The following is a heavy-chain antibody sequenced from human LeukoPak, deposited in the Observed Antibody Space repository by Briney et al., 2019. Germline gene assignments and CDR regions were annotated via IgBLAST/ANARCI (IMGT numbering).Heavy chain of an antibody. D-gene: IGHD6-19*01. V-gene: IGHV3-30*03. CDR2: ISYDGSNK. CDR1: GFTFSSFG. Sequence: GRSLRLSCAASGFTFSSFGMHWVRQAPGKGLEWVAVISYDGSNKYYADSMKGRFTISRDNAKNSLYLQMNSLRAEDTAVYYCAREGHTTGWPPFDFWGQGTLVTVSS. CDR3: AREGHTTGWPPFDF. J-gene: IGHJ4*02.